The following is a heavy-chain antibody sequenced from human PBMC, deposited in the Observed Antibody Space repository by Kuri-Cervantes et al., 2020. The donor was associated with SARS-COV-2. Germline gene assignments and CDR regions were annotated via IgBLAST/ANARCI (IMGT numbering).Heavy chain of an antibody. D-gene: IGHD5-24*01. CDR1: GVSFDYRF. CDR3: ARSGPGAISREDGAFDI. Sequence: SVKVSCKASGVSFDYRFLHWVRLAPGQALEWMGWITPFNGNTNYAQRFQDRVTITRDRSMSTAYMELSSLRFEDTAMYYCARSGPGAISREDGAFDIWGQGTMVTDSS. V-gene: IGHV1-45*02. CDR2: ITPFNGNT. J-gene: IGHJ3*02.